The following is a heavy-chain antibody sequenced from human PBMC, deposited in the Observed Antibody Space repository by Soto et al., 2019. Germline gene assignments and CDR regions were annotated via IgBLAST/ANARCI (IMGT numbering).Heavy chain of an antibody. J-gene: IGHJ6*03. D-gene: IGHD2-15*01. CDR1: GFTFSNYW. CDR3: ARGDGDGGTCYSLACAFYYYMAV. Sequence: EVQLVESGGGLVQPGGSLRLSCAASGFTFSNYWMYWVRQAPGKGLEWVARINSDGSVSSHADSVRGRLTISRDNVKNTLYLHMDSLRSEDTAGYCCARGDGDGGTCYSLACAFYYYMAVGGKWTTVPVFS. CDR2: INSDGSVS. V-gene: IGHV3-74*02.